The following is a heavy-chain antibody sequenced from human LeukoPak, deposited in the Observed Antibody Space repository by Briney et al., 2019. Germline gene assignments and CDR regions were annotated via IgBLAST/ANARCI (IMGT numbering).Heavy chain of an antibody. V-gene: IGHV1-2*02. J-gene: IGHJ4*02. Sequence: ASVKVSRKASGYTFTGYYMHWVRQAPGQGLEWMGWINPNSGGTNYAQKFQGRVTMTRGTSISTAYMELSRLRSDDTAVYYCASGYSSGWYYFDYWGQGTLVTVSS. D-gene: IGHD6-19*01. CDR3: ASGYSSGWYYFDY. CDR2: INPNSGGT. CDR1: GYTFTGYY.